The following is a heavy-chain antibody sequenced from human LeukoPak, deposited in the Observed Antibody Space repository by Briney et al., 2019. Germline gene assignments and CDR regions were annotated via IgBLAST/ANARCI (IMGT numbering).Heavy chain of an antibody. Sequence: ASVKVSCKASGYTFTSYAMNWVRQAPGQGLEWIGWINTNTGNPTYAQGFTGRFVFSLDTSVSTAYLQISSLKAEDTAVYYCARGSSSWSSLDFDYWGQETLVPVSS. V-gene: IGHV7-4-1*02. CDR3: ARGSSSWSSLDFDY. CDR1: GYTFTSYA. J-gene: IGHJ4*02. CDR2: INTNTGNP. D-gene: IGHD6-13*01.